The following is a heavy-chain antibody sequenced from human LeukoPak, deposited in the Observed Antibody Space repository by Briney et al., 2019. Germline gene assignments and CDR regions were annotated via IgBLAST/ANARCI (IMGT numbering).Heavy chain of an antibody. Sequence: SETLSLTCTVSGGSISNYHWSWIRQPAGKGLEWIGQIHTSGSTNYNPPLKSRVTMSIDTPENQLTLTIRSVTAADTAVYYCARRDISSGWSFDYWGQGTLVTVSS. CDR3: ARRDISSGWSFDY. CDR1: GGSISNYH. CDR2: IHTSGST. J-gene: IGHJ4*02. D-gene: IGHD6-19*01. V-gene: IGHV4-4*07.